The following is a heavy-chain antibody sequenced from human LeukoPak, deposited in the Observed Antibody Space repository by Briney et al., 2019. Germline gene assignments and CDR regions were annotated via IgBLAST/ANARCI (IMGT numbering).Heavy chain of an antibody. D-gene: IGHD1-26*01. Sequence: GGSLRLSCAASGFIFNNYWISWVRQAPGKGLEWVANIKQDGSEEYYMDSVKGRFTISRDNAKNSLHLQMNSLRAEDTAVYYCARLGQRQWEPVDYWGQGTLVTVSS. CDR2: IKQDGSEE. J-gene: IGHJ4*02. CDR1: GFIFNNYW. V-gene: IGHV3-7*01. CDR3: ARLGQRQWEPVDY.